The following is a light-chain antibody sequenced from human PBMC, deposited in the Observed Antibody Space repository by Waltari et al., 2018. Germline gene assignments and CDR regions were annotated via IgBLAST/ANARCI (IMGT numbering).Light chain of an antibody. V-gene: IGLV5-45*01. CDR2: YRSDSSN. CDR1: SDINVATSK. CDR3: MILHNNAVV. Sequence: QAVLTQPASLSASPGASATLTCTFRSDINVATSKIYWYQQRPGSPPQFLGEYRSDSSNERGSGVPSRFSGSRDTSANAGILLISGLQSEDEADYYCMILHNNAVVFGGGTTLTVL. J-gene: IGLJ3*02.